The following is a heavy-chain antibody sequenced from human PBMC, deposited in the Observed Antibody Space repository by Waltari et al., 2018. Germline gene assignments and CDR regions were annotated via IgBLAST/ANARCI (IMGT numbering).Heavy chain of an antibody. V-gene: IGHV3-21*04. D-gene: IGHD3-16*02. CDR3: AKSDRFGGVVVGFDY. Sequence: EVQLVESGGGLVKPGGSLRLSCAASGFTFSSYSMNWVRQAPGKGLEWVSSISSSSSYIYYADSVKGRFTISRDNSKNTVYLQMNSLRAEDTAVYYCAKSDRFGGVVVGFDYWGQGTLVTVSS. CDR2: ISSSSSYI. J-gene: IGHJ4*02. CDR1: GFTFSSYS.